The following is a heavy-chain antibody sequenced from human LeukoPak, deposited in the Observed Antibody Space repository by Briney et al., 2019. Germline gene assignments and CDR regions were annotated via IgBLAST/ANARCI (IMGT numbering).Heavy chain of an antibody. CDR3: VRDQFFSFDY. V-gene: IGHV3-48*02. CDR2: ISGTSSLI. Sequence: GGSLRLSCAASGFTFSTYSMNWVRQAPGKGLEWVSYISGTSSLIYYADSVKGRFTISRDNAKNSLYLQMNSLGDEDTAVYYCVRDQFFSFDYWGQGTLVTVSS. D-gene: IGHD3-3*01. J-gene: IGHJ4*02. CDR1: GFTFSTYS.